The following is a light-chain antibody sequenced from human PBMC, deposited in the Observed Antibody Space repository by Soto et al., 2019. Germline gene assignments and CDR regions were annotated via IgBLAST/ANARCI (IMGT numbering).Light chain of an antibody. CDR2: DVS. V-gene: IGKV3-11*01. Sequence: EIVLTQSPATLSLSPGEGVKLSCRASQNVSAYLAWYQQQPGQPPRLLIHDVSTRATGVPPRFSGTGSGTDFTLTISNVEAEDFAVYYCQQRAGWPLTFGGGT. CDR1: QNVSAY. CDR3: QQRAGWPLT. J-gene: IGKJ4*01.